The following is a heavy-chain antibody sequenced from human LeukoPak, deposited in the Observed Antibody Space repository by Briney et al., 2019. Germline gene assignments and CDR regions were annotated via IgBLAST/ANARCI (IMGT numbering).Heavy chain of an antibody. D-gene: IGHD3-10*01. Sequence: ASVKVSCKAFGNSFSSYVMNWVRQAPGQGLEWMGWINTNSGNPTYAQGFTGRFVLSLDSSVSTAYLQISSLKAEDTAVYYCATYGSRSSIYGMDVWGQGTTVTVSS. J-gene: IGHJ6*02. CDR3: ATYGSRSSIYGMDV. CDR1: GNSFSSYV. CDR2: INTNSGNP. V-gene: IGHV7-4-1*02.